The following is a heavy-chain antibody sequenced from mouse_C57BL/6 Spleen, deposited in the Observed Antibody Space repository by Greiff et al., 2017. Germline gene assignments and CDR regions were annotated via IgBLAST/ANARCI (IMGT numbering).Heavy chain of an antibody. D-gene: IGHD2-3*01. CDR3: ARSGYDGAWFAY. J-gene: IGHJ3*01. V-gene: IGHV1-82*01. Sequence: VQLQQSGPELVKPGASVKISCKASGYAFSSSWMNWVKQRPGKGLEWIGRIYPGDGDTNYNGKFKGKATLTADKSSSTAYMQLSSLTSEDSAVYFCARSGYDGAWFAYWGQGTLVTVSA. CDR2: IYPGDGDT. CDR1: GYAFSSSW.